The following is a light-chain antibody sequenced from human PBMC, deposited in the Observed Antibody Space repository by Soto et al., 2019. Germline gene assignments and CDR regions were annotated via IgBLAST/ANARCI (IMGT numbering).Light chain of an antibody. J-gene: IGLJ1*01. V-gene: IGLV2-23*01. Sequence: QSALTQPASVSGSPGQSITISCTGTSSDVGSHNLVSWYQQYPGKAPKLIIFEANKRPSGVSSRFSGSKSGSTASLTISGLQAEDEADYYCCSNAASSTYVFGSGTKLTVL. CDR3: CSNAASSTYV. CDR1: SSDVGSHNL. CDR2: EAN.